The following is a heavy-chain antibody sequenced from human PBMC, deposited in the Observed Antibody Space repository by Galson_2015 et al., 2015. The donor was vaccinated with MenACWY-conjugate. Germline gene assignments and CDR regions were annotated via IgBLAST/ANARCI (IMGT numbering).Heavy chain of an antibody. J-gene: IGHJ4*02. CDR3: ARQNEDSSGWKEFDY. V-gene: IGHV5-51*01. CDR2: INPGDSDT. D-gene: IGHD6-19*01. Sequence: VKKPGESLKISCKGSGYSFTSYYIGWVRQMPGKGLEWMGIINPGDSDTRYRPSFQGQVTISADKSISTAYLQWSSLKASDTAIYYCARQNEDSSGWKEFDYWGQGTLVTVSS. CDR1: GYSFTSYY.